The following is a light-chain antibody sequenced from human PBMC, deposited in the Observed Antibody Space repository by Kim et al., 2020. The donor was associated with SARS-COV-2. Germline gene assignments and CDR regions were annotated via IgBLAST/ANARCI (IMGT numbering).Light chain of an antibody. CDR2: LGS. J-gene: IGKJ4*01. V-gene: IGKV2-28*01. CDR1: QSLLHSNGYNY. CDR3: MQALQTPLT. Sequence: EPASISFRSSQSLLHSNGYNYLDWYLQKPGQSPQLLIYLGSNRASGVPDRFSGSGSGTDFTLKISRVEAEDVGVYYCMQALQTPLTFGGGTKLEI.